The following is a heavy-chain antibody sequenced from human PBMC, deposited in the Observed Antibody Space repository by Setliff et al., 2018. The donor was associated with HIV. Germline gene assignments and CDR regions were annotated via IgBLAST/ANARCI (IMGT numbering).Heavy chain of an antibody. J-gene: IGHJ3*01. CDR2: IYYSGGT. V-gene: IGHV4-39*01. D-gene: IGHD2-15*01. CDR3: ARRVVVVTATTDFDL. Sequence: SETLSLTCTVSGGSISSSSFYWGWIRQPPGKGLEWIGSIYYSGGTYYNSSLKSRVAISIDTSKNQFSLNLTSVTAADTAVYYCARRVVVVTATTDFDLWGQGTMVTVSS. CDR1: GGSISSSSFY.